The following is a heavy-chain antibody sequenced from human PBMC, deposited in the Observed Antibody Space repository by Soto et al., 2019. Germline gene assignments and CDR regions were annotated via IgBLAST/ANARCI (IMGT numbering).Heavy chain of an antibody. CDR3: VMETTVVAFDI. CDR1: GGSFSGYY. J-gene: IGHJ3*02. D-gene: IGHD4-17*01. V-gene: IGHV4-34*01. CDR2: INHSGST. Sequence: SETLSLTCAVYGGSFSGYYWSWIRQPPGKGLEWIGEINHSGSTNYNPSPKSRVTISVDTSKNQFSLKLSSVTAADTAVYYCVMETTVVAFDIWGQGTMVTVSS.